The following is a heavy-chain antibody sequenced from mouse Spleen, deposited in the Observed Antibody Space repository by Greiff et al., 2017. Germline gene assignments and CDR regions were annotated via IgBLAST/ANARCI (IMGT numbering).Heavy chain of an antibody. CDR2: SRNKANDYTT. CDR3: ARDYSNYDYWYFDV. Sequence: EVKLMESGGGLVQSGRSLRLSCATSGFTFSDFYMEWVRQAPGKGLEWIAASRNKANDYTTEYSASVKGRFIVSRDTSQSILYLQMNALRAEDTAIYYCARDYSNYDYWYFDVWGAGTTVTVSS. V-gene: IGHV7-1*01. CDR1: GFTFSDFY. D-gene: IGHD2-5*01. J-gene: IGHJ1*01.